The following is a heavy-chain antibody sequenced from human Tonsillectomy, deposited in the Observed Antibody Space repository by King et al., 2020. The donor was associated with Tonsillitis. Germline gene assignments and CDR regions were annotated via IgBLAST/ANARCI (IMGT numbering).Heavy chain of an antibody. J-gene: IGHJ4*02. V-gene: IGHV3-23*04. CDR2: IRGSGGST. CDR1: GFTFRSYA. CDR3: TKDGFWSSSSK. D-gene: IGHD6-6*01. Sequence: VQLVESGGGLVQPGGSLRLSCAASGFTFRSYAMSWVRQAPGKGLEWVSAIRGSGGSTYYADSVKGRFTISRDNSKNTLYLQMNSLRAEDTAVYYCTKDGFWSSSSKWGQGTLVTVSS.